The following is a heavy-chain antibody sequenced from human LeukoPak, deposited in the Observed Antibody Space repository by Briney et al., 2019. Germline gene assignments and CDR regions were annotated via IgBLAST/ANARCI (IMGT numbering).Heavy chain of an antibody. CDR3: ARGGSGSYGAYYYYGMDV. D-gene: IGHD1-26*01. CDR2: IYSGGST. CDR1: GFTFSSNY. V-gene: IGHV3-53*01. Sequence: GGSLRLSCAASGFTFSSNYMSWVRQAPGKGLEWVSVIYSGGSTYYADSVKGRFTISRDNSKNTLYLQMNSLRAEDTAVYYCARGGSGSYGAYYYYGMDVWGQGTTVTVSS. J-gene: IGHJ6*02.